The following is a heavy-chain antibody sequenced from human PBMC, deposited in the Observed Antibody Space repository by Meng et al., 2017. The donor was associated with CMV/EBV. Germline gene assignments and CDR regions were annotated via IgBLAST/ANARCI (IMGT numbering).Heavy chain of an antibody. Sequence: GESLKISCAASGFTFSSYAMSWVRQAPGKGLEWVSAIRGSGGSTYYADSVKGRFTISRDNSKNTLYLQMNSLRAEDTAVYYCAKDDFWSVPGDTIDAFDIWGQGTMVTVSS. D-gene: IGHD3-3*01. CDR1: GFTFSSYA. CDR2: IRGSGGST. J-gene: IGHJ3*02. V-gene: IGHV3-23*01. CDR3: AKDDFWSVPGDTIDAFDI.